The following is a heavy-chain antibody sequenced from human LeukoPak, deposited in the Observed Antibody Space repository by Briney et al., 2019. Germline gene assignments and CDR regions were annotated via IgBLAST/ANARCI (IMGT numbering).Heavy chain of an antibody. CDR2: INPSSGGT. CDR3: ARGLRVRLNYFDY. D-gene: IGHD5-12*01. Sequence: ASVKVSCKASGYTFTGYYMHWVRQAPGQGLEWMGWINPSSGGTNCAQKFQGRVTMTRDTSISTAYMELSRLRSDDTAVYYCARGLRVRLNYFDYWGQGTLVTVSS. CDR1: GYTFTGYY. J-gene: IGHJ4*02. V-gene: IGHV1-2*02.